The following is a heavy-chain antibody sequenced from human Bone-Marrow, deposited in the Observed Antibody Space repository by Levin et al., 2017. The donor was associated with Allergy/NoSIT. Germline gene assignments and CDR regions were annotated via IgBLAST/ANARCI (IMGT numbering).Heavy chain of an antibody. Sequence: TGGSLRLSCAASGFTVSTTYISWVRQAPGKGLEWVSVIYYGGSTYYADSVKGRFTISRDNSKNTVYLQMNSLRVEDTAVYYCARDSRLEWYFDLWGRGTLVTVSS. CDR3: ARDSRLEWYFDL. J-gene: IGHJ2*01. CDR2: IYYGGST. V-gene: IGHV3-53*01. D-gene: IGHD1-1*01. CDR1: GFTVSTTY.